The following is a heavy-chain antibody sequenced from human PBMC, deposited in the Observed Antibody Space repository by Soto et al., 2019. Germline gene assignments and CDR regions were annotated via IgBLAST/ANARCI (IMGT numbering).Heavy chain of an antibody. CDR3: ARSGGGYDLGDY. D-gene: IGHD5-12*01. J-gene: IGHJ4*02. CDR1: GYTFIGYY. Sequence: QVQLVQSGAEVKKPGASVKVSCKASGYTFIGYYIHWVRQAPGQGLEWMGWINPNSGGAKYSQKFQAWVTMTSDTSISTDSMELSRLKSDDTAVYYCARSGGGYDLGDYWGPGTLVTVSS. V-gene: IGHV1-2*04. CDR2: INPNSGGA.